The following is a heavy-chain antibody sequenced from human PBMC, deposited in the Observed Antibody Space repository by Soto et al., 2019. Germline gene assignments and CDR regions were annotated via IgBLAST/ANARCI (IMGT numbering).Heavy chain of an antibody. J-gene: IGHJ4*02. D-gene: IGHD2-2*01. CDR1: GFTFTTYS. Sequence: QVQLVESGGGVVQPGRSLRLSCAASGFTFTTYSMHWVRQAPGKGLDWVAVISYDGSNKYYADSVRGRFTISRDNSRNTLYLQMNSLRAEDTAVYYCARVRGESCFSTSCYDENYFDYWGQGTLVTVSS. CDR2: ISYDGSNK. V-gene: IGHV3-30-3*01. CDR3: ARVRGESCFSTSCYDENYFDY.